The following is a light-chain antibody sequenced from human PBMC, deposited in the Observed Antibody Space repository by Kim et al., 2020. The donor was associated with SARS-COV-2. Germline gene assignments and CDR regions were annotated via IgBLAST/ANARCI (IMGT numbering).Light chain of an antibody. V-gene: IGKV3-11*01. CDR2: YVS. CDR3: QQRDNWIRT. CDR1: QSVSDN. J-gene: IGKJ1*01. Sequence: LSPGERATLSCRASQSVSDNLAWYQQKPGQAPRHLINYVSTRATGIPVRFSGSGSGTDFTLTISSLEPEDFAVYYCQQRDNWIRTFGQGTKVDIK.